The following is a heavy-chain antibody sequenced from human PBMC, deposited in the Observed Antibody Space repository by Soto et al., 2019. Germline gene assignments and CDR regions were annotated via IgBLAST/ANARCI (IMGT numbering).Heavy chain of an antibody. CDR1: GFTFTSYW. V-gene: IGHV3-74*01. CDR3: ARGLKNYYGTDI. J-gene: IGHJ6*02. CDR2: INSDGSST. Sequence: GGSLRLSCAACGFTFTSYWMHWVRQAPGKGLVWVSRINSDGSSTSYADSVKGRFTISRDNAKNTLYLQMDSLRAEDTAVFYCARGLKNYYGTDIWGQGTTVTVSS.